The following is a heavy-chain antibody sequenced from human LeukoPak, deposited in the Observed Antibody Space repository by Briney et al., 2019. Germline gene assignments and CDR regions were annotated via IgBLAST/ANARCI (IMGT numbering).Heavy chain of an antibody. V-gene: IGHV3-23*01. CDR3: ARYSSPGGDRDAFDI. Sequence: GGSLRLSCAASGFTFSSYAMSWVRQAPGKGLEWVSAVSGSGGSTYYADSVKGRFTISRDNSKNTLYLQMNSLRDEDTAIYYCARYSSPGGDRDAFDIWGQGTMVTVSS. CDR2: VSGSGGST. J-gene: IGHJ3*02. CDR1: GFTFSSYA. D-gene: IGHD5-18*01.